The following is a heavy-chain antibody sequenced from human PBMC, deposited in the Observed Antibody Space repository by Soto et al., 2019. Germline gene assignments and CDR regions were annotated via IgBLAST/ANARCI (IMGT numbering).Heavy chain of an antibody. CDR3: ARQTGLGATNY. Sequence: DLVESGGALVQPGGSLRLSCAGSGFTFSNFWMHWVRQAPGKGLVWVARINTDGSVTSHADSVKGRFTSSRDNAKSTLYLQMNSLREEDSAMYYCARQTGLGATNYWGRGTLVTVSS. CDR2: INTDGSVT. D-gene: IGHD1-26*01. V-gene: IGHV3-74*01. CDR1: GFTFSNFW. J-gene: IGHJ4*02.